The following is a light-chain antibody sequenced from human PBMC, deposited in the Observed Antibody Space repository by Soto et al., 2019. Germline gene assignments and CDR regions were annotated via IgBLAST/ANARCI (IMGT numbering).Light chain of an antibody. Sequence: DIQITQSPSSLSASVGQKVNITFRASQSVDNYLKWYQQKPGKAPGLLIYAASTLQSGVPSRFSASGSGTDFTLTISSLQTEDFATYYCKQDLRPPLTFGPGTKVDIK. CDR3: KQDLRPPLT. J-gene: IGKJ3*01. V-gene: IGKV1-39*01. CDR2: AAS. CDR1: QSVDNY.